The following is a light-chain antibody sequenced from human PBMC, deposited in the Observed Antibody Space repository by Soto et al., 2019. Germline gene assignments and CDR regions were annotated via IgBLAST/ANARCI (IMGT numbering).Light chain of an antibody. CDR3: QHYNNWPLT. CDR1: QSVSSN. CDR2: GAS. V-gene: IGKV3-15*01. Sequence: EIVMTQSPATLSVSPGERATLSCRASQSVSSNLAWYQQKPGQAPRLLIYGASTRATGIPARFSGSGSGTEFTLTICSLHSEDFAVYYCQHYNNWPLTFGQGIKVDIK. J-gene: IGKJ1*01.